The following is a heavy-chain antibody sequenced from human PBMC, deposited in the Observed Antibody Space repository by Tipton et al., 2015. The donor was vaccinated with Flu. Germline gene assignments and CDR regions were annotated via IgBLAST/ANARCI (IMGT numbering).Heavy chain of an antibody. CDR2: MNQDGSGK. D-gene: IGHD4-11*01. V-gene: IGHV3-7*03. Sequence: SLRLSCAASGFTFGNDWMTWVRQAPGKGLEWVAEMNQDGSGKYYVDSVKGRFTISRDNAKNSLYLQMNNLRPEDTALYYCAKPSTTVTTPFFDYWGHGTLVTVSS. J-gene: IGHJ4*01. CDR1: GFTFGNDW. CDR3: AKPSTTVTTPFFDY.